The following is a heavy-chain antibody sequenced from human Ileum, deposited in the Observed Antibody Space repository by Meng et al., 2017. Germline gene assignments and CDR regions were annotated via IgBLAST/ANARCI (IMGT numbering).Heavy chain of an antibody. CDR2: INHSGST. D-gene: IGHD2-8*01. CDR3: ARVSSMIMVYGGSYFDY. J-gene: IGHJ4*02. V-gene: IGHV4-34*01. Sequence: QLQQWGAGLLKPPETLSLSCAFYGGAFSGYYWSWIRQPPGKGLEWIGEINHSGSTNYNPSLKSRVTISVDTSKNQFSLKLSSVTAADTAVYYCARVSSMIMVYGGSYFDYWGQGTLVTVSS. CDR1: GGAFSGYY.